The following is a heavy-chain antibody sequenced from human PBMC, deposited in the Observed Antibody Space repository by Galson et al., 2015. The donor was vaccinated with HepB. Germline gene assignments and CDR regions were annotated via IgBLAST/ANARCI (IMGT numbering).Heavy chain of an antibody. D-gene: IGHD4-23*01. CDR1: GYTFTSYD. J-gene: IGHJ3*02. CDR2: MNPNIGNT. V-gene: IGHV1-8*01. CDR3: ARVDFNGENSGAFDI. Sequence: SVKVSCKASGYTFTSYDINWVRQATGQGLEWMGWMNPNIGNTDFAQKFQGRVTMTRNTSITTVYMELNSLRSEDTAVYYCARVDFNGENSGAFDIWGQGTMVTVSS.